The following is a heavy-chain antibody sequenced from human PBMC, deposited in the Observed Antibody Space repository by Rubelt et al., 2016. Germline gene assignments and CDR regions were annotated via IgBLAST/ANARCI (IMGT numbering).Heavy chain of an antibody. Sequence: QLLESGGGLVQPGGSLRLSCAGSGFTFSKFGMAWVRQAPGKGLEWIGYIYYSGSTNYNPSLKSRVTISVDPSKNQFSLKLSSVTAADTAVYYCARQMDTAMAGLGYWGQGTLVTVSS. CDR3: ARQMDTAMAGLGY. CDR2: IYYSGST. J-gene: IGHJ4*02. V-gene: IGHV4-59*08. CDR1: GFTFSKFG. D-gene: IGHD5-18*01.